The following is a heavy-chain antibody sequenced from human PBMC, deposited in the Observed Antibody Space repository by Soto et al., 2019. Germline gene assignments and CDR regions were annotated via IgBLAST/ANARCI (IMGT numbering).Heavy chain of an antibody. J-gene: IGHJ4*02. D-gene: IGHD2-21*02. V-gene: IGHV4-59*08. Sequence: QVQLQESGPGLVKPSETLSLICTVSGDSISSYFWNWIRQPPGKGLEWIGYVYYSGSTNYNPSLKSRVTISLDTSKNQFSLNLSSVTAADTAVYYCASVVTTHPSYYFDYWGQGTLVTVSS. CDR2: VYYSGST. CDR3: ASVVTTHPSYYFDY. CDR1: GDSISSYF.